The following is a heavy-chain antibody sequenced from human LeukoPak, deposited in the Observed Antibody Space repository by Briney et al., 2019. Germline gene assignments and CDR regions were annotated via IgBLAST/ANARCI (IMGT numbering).Heavy chain of an antibody. CDR3: ARLYSSGYHYDY. V-gene: IGHV3-48*03. J-gene: IGHJ4*02. D-gene: IGHD3-22*01. Sequence: GGSLRLSCAASGFTFSGYEMNWVRQAPGKGLEWVSYISGSGSSIYYADSVKGRFTISRDNAKNSLYLQMNSLRAEDTAVYYCARLYSSGYHYDYWGQGTLVTVSS. CDR2: ISGSGSSI. CDR1: GFTFSGYE.